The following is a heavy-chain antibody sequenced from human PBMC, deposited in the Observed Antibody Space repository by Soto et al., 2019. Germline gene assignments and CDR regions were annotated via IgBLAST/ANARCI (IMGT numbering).Heavy chain of an antibody. V-gene: IGHV3-30-3*01. D-gene: IGHD1-26*01. J-gene: IGHJ4*02. CDR1: GFTFSSYA. CDR2: ISYDGSNK. CDR3: ARPFTLKKWELLGGYFDY. Sequence: PGGSLRLSCAASGFTFSSYAMHWVRQAPGKGLEWVAVISYDGSNKYYADSVKGRFTISRDNSKNTLYLQMNSLRAEDTAVYYCARPFTLKKWELLGGYFDYWGQGTLVTVSS.